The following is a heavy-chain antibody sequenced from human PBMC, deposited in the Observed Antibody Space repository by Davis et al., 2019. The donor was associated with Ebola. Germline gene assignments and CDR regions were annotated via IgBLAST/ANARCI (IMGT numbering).Heavy chain of an antibody. CDR2: ISTSGETI. D-gene: IGHD4/OR15-4a*01. Sequence: PGGSLRLSCAGSGFIFSNYEMNWVRQAPGRGLEWVSYISTSGETIDYSDSVKGRFTISRDNAKNLLFLQMNSLRVEDTAVYYCVRDGEANLDFDHWGQGTVVTVSS. CDR3: VRDGEANLDFDH. CDR1: GFIFSNYE. V-gene: IGHV3-48*03. J-gene: IGHJ4*02.